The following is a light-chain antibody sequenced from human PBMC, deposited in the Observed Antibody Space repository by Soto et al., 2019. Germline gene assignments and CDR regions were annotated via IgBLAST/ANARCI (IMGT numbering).Light chain of an antibody. CDR3: QSYESSKRGV. CDR1: SGSIASNY. CDR2: EDN. J-gene: IGLJ3*02. Sequence: NFMLTQPHSVSESPGKTVTISCTRSSGSIASNYVQWYQQRPGSSPTTVIYEDNQRPSGVPDRFSGSIDSSSNSASLTISGLKTEDEADYYCQSYESSKRGVFGVGTKLTV. V-gene: IGLV6-57*01.